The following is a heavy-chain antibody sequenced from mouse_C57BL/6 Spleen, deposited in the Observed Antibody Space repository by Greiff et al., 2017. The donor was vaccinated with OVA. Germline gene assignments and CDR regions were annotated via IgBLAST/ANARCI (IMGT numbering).Heavy chain of an antibody. V-gene: IGHV2-5*01. Sequence: VQLQESGPGLVQPSQSLSITCTVSGFSLTSYGVHWVRQSPGKGLEWLGVIWRGGSTDYNAAFMSRLSITKDNSKSQVFFKMNSLQADDTAIYYCAKGPPYDYEAWFAYWGQGTLVTVSA. CDR3: AKGPPYDYEAWFAY. CDR2: IWRGGST. J-gene: IGHJ3*01. D-gene: IGHD2-4*01. CDR1: GFSLTSYG.